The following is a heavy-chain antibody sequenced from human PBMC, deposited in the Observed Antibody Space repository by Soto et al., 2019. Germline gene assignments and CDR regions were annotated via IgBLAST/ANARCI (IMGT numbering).Heavy chain of an antibody. Sequence: GGSLRLSCAASGFTFSSYSMNWVRQAPGKGLEWVSSISSSSSYIYYADSVKGRFTISRDNAKSSLYLQMNSLRAEDTAVYYCARDGVAATFFNWYFDLWGRGTLVTVSS. CDR2: ISSSSSYI. CDR1: GFTFSSYS. V-gene: IGHV3-21*01. D-gene: IGHD2-15*01. J-gene: IGHJ2*01. CDR3: ARDGVAATFFNWYFDL.